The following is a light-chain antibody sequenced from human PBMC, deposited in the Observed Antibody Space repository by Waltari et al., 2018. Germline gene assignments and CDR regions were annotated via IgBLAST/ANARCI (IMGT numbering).Light chain of an antibody. J-gene: IGLJ2*01. Sequence: QSALTQPASVSGSPGQSITVSCIGTSNDIGSYNFVSWFQQHPGRAPKLVIYDVSERPLGVSNRFSGSKSGNTASLTISGLQAEDEADYYCFSYAGSNSFAFGGGTRVTVL. CDR3: FSYAGSNSFA. CDR1: SNDIGSYNF. V-gene: IGLV2-23*02. CDR2: DVS.